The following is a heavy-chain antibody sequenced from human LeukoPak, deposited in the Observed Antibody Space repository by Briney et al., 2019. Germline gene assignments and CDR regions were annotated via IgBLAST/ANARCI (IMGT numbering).Heavy chain of an antibody. CDR1: GGSFSGYY. Sequence: SETLSLTCAVYGGSFSGYYWSWIRQPPGKGLEWIGEINHSGSTNYNPSLKSRVTISVDTSKNQFSLKLSSVTAADTAVHYCARTVRVYPDPYYYYGMDVWGQGTTVTVSS. CDR3: ARTVRVYPDPYYYYGMDV. V-gene: IGHV4-34*01. CDR2: INHSGST. D-gene: IGHD3-10*01. J-gene: IGHJ6*02.